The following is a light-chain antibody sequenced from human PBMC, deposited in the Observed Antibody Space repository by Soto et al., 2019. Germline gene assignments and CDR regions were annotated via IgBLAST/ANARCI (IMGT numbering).Light chain of an antibody. J-gene: IGLJ3*02. V-gene: IGLV2-18*02. CDR2: EVS. CDR1: STDFVSYNR. Sequence: QSALTQPPSVSGSPGQSVTISCTGTSTDFVSYNRVSWYQQPPGTAPKLMIYEVSKRPSGVPDRFSGSKSGNTASLTISGLQAADEADYYCSAYTARSTLVFGGGTKVTVL. CDR3: SAYTARSTLV.